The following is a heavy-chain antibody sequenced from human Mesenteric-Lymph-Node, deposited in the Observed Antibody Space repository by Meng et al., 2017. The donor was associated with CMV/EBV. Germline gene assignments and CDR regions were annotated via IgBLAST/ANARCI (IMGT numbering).Heavy chain of an antibody. J-gene: IGHJ6*02. D-gene: IGHD1-14*01. CDR3: AKTQGGVLPEVDV. CDR1: GFTFSSYA. Sequence: GVLRLSCAATGFTFSSYAMSWVRHAPGKGLEWASVIYRGGSSTYYADSVKGRFTISRDNSKNTLYLQMNSLRAEDTAVYYCAKTQGGVLPEVDVWGQGTTVTVSS. CDR2: IYRGGSST. V-gene: IGHV3-23*03.